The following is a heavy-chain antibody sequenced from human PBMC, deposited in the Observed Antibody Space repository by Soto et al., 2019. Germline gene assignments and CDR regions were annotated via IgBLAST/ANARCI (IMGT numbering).Heavy chain of an antibody. D-gene: IGHD6-19*01. Sequence: PGESLKICCKGSGYTFVGYSIAWVRQMPGKDLEWMGIIWPFESDTTYSPSFQGQVTISVDKSINTAYLQWSSLKASDSAMYYCAKLGDSGWTFDNWGQGTLVTVSS. J-gene: IGHJ4*02. CDR3: AKLGDSGWTFDN. CDR1: GYTFVGYS. CDR2: IWPFESDT. V-gene: IGHV5-51*01.